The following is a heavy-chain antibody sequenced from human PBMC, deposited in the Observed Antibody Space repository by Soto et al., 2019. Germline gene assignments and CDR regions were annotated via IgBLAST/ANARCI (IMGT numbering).Heavy chain of an antibody. J-gene: IGHJ5*02. V-gene: IGHV1-69*01. CDR1: GGTFSSYA. CDR2: IIPIFGTA. Sequence: QVQLVQSGAEVKKPGSSVKVSCKASGGTFSSYAISWVRQAPGQGLEWMGGIIPIFGTANYAQKFQGRVTITADESMSTADIELSILRSEDTAVYYCARDPGGEDSHNWFDPCGQGTLVTVSS. D-gene: IGHD3-22*01. CDR3: ARDPGGEDSHNWFDP.